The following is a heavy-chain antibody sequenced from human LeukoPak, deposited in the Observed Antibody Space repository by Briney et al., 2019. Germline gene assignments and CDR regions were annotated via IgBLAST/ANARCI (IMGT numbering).Heavy chain of an antibody. V-gene: IGHV4-4*02. D-gene: IGHD6-13*01. J-gene: IGHJ4*02. CDR1: GGSISSSAR. Sequence: SGTLSLTCAVSGGSISSSARWSWVRQPPGKGLEWIGEVYHSGSTNYNSFLKSRVTISVDKSKNQFSLKLTSATAADTAVYYCARDLGSSWFEPLDYWGQGMLLIVSS. CDR3: ARDLGSSWFEPLDY. CDR2: VYHSGST.